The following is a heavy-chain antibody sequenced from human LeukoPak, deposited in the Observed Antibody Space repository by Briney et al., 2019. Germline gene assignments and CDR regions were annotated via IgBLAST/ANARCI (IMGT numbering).Heavy chain of an antibody. CDR2: ISSSSSTI. Sequence: GGSLRLSCAASGFTFSSYSMNWVRQAPGKGLEWVSYISSSSSTIYCADSVKGRFTISRDNAKNSLYLQMNSLRAEDTAVYYCARFYGDHAAYFDYWGQGTLVTVSS. V-gene: IGHV3-48*04. D-gene: IGHD4-17*01. CDR1: GFTFSSYS. CDR3: ARFYGDHAAYFDY. J-gene: IGHJ4*02.